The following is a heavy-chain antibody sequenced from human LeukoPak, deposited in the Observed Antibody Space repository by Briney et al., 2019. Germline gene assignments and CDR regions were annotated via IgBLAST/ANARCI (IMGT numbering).Heavy chain of an antibody. Sequence: PGGSLRLSCAASGFTFSSYAMHWVRQAPGRGLEWVAFIRSDGTNKYYADSVKGRFTISRDNSKNTLYLQMNSLRAEDTAVYYCAKDLPAPYFDYWGQGTLVTVSS. J-gene: IGHJ4*02. CDR1: GFTFSSYA. D-gene: IGHD2-2*01. CDR2: IRSDGTNK. V-gene: IGHV3-30*02. CDR3: AKDLPAPYFDY.